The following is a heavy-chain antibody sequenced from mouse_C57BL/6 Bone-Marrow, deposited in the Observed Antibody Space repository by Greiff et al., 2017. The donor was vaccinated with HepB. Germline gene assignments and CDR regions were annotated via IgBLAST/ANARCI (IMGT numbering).Heavy chain of an antibody. J-gene: IGHJ2*01. V-gene: IGHV1-7*01. CDR2: INPSSGYT. CDR3: ASNYDGYYFDY. D-gene: IGHD2-3*01. Sequence: QVQLQQSGAELAKPGASVKLSCKASGYTFTSYWMHWVKQRPGQGLEWIGYINPSSGYTKYNQKLKDKATLTADKSSSTAYMQLRSLTYEDSAVYDCASNYDGYYFDYWGQGTTLTVSS. CDR1: GYTFTSYW.